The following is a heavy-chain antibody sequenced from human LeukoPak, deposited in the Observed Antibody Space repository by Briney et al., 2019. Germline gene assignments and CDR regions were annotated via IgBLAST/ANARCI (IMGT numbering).Heavy chain of an antibody. V-gene: IGHV3-13*01. CDR2: IGTAGDT. J-gene: IGHJ3*02. D-gene: IGHD1-26*01. Sequence: PGGSLRLSCAASGFTFSSYDMHWVRQATGEGLEWVSAIGTAGDTYYPGSVKGRFTISRENAKNSLCLQMNSLRAGDTAVYYCARGNPKWELQGVHAFDIWGQGTMVTVSS. CDR3: ARGNPKWELQGVHAFDI. CDR1: GFTFSSYD.